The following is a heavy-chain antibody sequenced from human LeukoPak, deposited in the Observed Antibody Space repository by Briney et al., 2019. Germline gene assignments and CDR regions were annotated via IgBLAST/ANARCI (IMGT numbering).Heavy chain of an antibody. J-gene: IGHJ4*02. D-gene: IGHD6-13*01. CDR1: GFTFSSYA. CDR3: AKDREYSSSWDY. CDR2: ISGSGGST. Sequence: GGSLRLSCAASGFTFSSYAMSWVRQAPGKGLEWVSAISGSGGSTYYADSVKGRFTNSRDNSKNTLYLQMNSLRAEDTAVYYCAKDREYSSSWDYWGQGTLVTVSS. V-gene: IGHV3-23*01.